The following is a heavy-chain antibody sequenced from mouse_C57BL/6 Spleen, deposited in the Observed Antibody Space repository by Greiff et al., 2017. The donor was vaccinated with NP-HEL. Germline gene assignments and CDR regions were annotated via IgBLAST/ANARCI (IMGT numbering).Heavy chain of an antibody. V-gene: IGHV1-19*01. CDR3: ARWEITTVVAGDY. CDR2: INPYNGGT. Sequence: DVQLQQSGPVLVKPGASVKMSCKASGYTFTDYYMNWVKQSHGKSLEWIGVINPYNGGTSYNQKFKGKATLTVDKSSSTAYMELNSLTSEDSAVYYCARWEITTVVAGDYWGQGTTLTVSS. D-gene: IGHD1-1*01. CDR1: GYTFTDYY. J-gene: IGHJ2*01.